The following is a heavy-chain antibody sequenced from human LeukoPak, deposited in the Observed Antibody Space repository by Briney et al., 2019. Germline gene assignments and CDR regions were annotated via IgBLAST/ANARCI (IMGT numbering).Heavy chain of an antibody. CDR3: AREGPIVVVPAAMGSSNWFDP. CDR1: GYSFTSYW. Sequence: GESLKISCKSSGYSFTSYWISWVRQMPGKGLEWMGRIDPSDSYTNYSPSFQGHVTIPPDKSISTAYLEWSSLKASDTAMYYCAREGPIVVVPAAMGSSNWFDPWGQGTLVTVSS. CDR2: IDPSDSYT. V-gene: IGHV5-10-1*01. D-gene: IGHD2-2*01. J-gene: IGHJ5*02.